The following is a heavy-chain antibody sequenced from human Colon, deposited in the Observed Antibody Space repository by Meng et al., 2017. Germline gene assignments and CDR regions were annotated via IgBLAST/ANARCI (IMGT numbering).Heavy chain of an antibody. V-gene: IGHV3-74*01. J-gene: IGHJ4*02. Sequence: LEVEVAGRGASRPVCSLGSSYAVSGLAISGYWRPWVHQAQGKGREGVKSIKYDGSNTAYADSVKGRFTIYRDIAKNTLYLKMNSPSVEDTAVYHCAKSDWLDYWGQGTLVTVSS. CDR2: IKYDGSNT. CDR1: GLAISGYW. CDR3: AKSDWLDY. D-gene: IGHD3-9*01.